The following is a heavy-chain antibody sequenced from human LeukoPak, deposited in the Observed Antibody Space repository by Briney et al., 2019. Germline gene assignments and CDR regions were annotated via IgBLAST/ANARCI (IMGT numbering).Heavy chain of an antibody. Sequence: SETLSLTCTVSGGSISSYYWSWIRQPAGKGLEWIGRIDTSGNTNYKPSLKSRVTMSVDTSKNQFSLKLSSVTAADTAVYYCARDNRSSYYFDYWGQGTLVTVSS. CDR3: ARDNRSSYYFDY. V-gene: IGHV4-4*07. CDR1: GGSISSYY. J-gene: IGHJ4*02. CDR2: IDTSGNT.